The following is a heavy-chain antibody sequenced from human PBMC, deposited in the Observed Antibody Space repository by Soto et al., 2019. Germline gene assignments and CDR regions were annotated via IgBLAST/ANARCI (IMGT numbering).Heavy chain of an antibody. CDR2: IKQDGSEK. CDR1: GFTFSSYW. D-gene: IGHD5-12*01. CDR3: ARVGVDIVATAGGYYMDV. J-gene: IGHJ6*03. V-gene: IGHV3-7*01. Sequence: GGSLRLSCAASGFTFSSYWMSWVRQAPGKGLEWVANIKQDGSEKYYVDSVKGRFTISRDNAKNSLYLQMNSLRAEDTAVYYCARVGVDIVATAGGYYMDVWGKGTTVTVSS.